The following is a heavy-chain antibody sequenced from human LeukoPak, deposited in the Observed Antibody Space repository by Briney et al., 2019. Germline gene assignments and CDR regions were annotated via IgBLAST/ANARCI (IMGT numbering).Heavy chain of an antibody. Sequence: PGGSLRLSCAASGFTFSNYGRSWVRQAPGKGQEWVSRVNSDGRTYYTDSVKGRFSISRDNPKSTLYLQMSSLRAEATAVYYCVKDDAPAGGFLDYWGQGTLVTVSS. D-gene: IGHD6-13*01. J-gene: IGHJ4*02. V-gene: IGHV3-23*01. CDR2: VNSDGRT. CDR1: GFTFSNYG. CDR3: VKDDAPAGGFLDY.